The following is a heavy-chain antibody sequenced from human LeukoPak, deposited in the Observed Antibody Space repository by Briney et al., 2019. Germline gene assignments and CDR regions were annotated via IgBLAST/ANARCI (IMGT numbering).Heavy chain of an antibody. J-gene: IGHJ6*03. CDR2: IIPISGTA. V-gene: IGHV1-69*05. Sequence: SVKVSCKASGGSLSSHAIAWVRQAPGQGPEWTGGIIPISGTANYAQKFQGRVTITTDESTSTAYMELSSLTSDDTAVYYCARGLQYQLLKALGYYYMDVWGEGTTVTVSS. D-gene: IGHD2-2*01. CDR3: ARGLQYQLLKALGYYYMDV. CDR1: GGSLSSHA.